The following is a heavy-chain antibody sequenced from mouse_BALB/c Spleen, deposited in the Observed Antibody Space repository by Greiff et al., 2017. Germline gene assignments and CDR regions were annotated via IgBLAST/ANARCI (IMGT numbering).Heavy chain of an antibody. CDR3: ARRDGNYSFDY. D-gene: IGHD2-1*01. Sequence: EVQLVESGGGLVKPGGSLKLSCAASGFTFSSYAMSWVRQSPEKRLEWVAEISSGGSYTYYPDTVTGRFTISRDNAKNTLYLEMSSLRSEDTAMYYCARRDGNYSFDYWGQGTTLTVSS. J-gene: IGHJ2*01. V-gene: IGHV5-9-4*01. CDR2: ISSGGSYT. CDR1: GFTFSSYA.